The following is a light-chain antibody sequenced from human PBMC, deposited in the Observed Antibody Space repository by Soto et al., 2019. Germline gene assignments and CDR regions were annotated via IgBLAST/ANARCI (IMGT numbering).Light chain of an antibody. Sequence: DIQMTQSPSTLSASVGDRVTITCRASQSISSWLAWYQQKPGKAPKLLIYKASILESGVPSRFSGSGSGTEFTLTISSLQPDDFATYDCQQYNSYSRTFGQGTKVEIK. J-gene: IGKJ1*01. V-gene: IGKV1-5*03. CDR3: QQYNSYSRT. CDR2: KAS. CDR1: QSISSW.